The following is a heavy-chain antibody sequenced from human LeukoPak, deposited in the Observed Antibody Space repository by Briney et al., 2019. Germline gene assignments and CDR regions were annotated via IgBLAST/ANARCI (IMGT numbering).Heavy chain of an antibody. CDR3: ARRGGYYDNWFDP. Sequence: PSQTLSLTCTVSGGSISSGDYYWSWIRQPPGKGLEWIGYIYYSGSTYYNPSLKSRVTISVDTSKNQFSLKLSSVTAADTAVYYCARRGGYYDNWFDPWGQGTLVTVSS. CDR2: IYYSGST. CDR1: GGSISSGDYY. D-gene: IGHD1-26*01. J-gene: IGHJ5*02. V-gene: IGHV4-30-4*01.